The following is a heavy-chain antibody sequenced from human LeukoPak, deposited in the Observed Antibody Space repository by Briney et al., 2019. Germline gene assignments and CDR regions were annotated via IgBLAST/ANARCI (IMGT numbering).Heavy chain of an antibody. Sequence: GGSLRLSCAASGFTFSNAWMSWVRQAPGKGLEGVGRIKSKTDGGTTDYAAPVKGRFTISRDDSKNTLYLQMNSLKTEDTAVYYCTIIPFTILDAFDIWGQGTMVTVSS. CDR1: GFTFSNAW. V-gene: IGHV3-15*01. CDR2: IKSKTDGGTT. CDR3: TIIPFTILDAFDI. D-gene: IGHD3-3*01. J-gene: IGHJ3*02.